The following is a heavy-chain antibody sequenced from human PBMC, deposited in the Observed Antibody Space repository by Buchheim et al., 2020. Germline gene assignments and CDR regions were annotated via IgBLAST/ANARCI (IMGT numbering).Heavy chain of an antibody. D-gene: IGHD1-7*01. J-gene: IGHJ4*02. CDR2: ISHSGST. CDR3: ATCNYRWGFDY. V-gene: IGHV4-34*01. Sequence: QVQLQQWGAGLLKPSETLSLTCAVYGGSFSDYYWSWIRQPPGKGLEWIGQISHSGSTNYNPSLKSRVTISLDTSKNKFSLKLSSVTAADTAVYYCATCNYRWGFDYWGQGTL. CDR1: GGSFSDYY.